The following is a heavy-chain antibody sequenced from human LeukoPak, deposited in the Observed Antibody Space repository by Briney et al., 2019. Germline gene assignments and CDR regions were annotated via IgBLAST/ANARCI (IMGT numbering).Heavy chain of an antibody. CDR3: ASQGHHGKIVGTTLSYFYMDV. Sequence: SETLSLTCAVYGGSFSGYYWSWIRQPPGKGLEWIGEINHSGSTNYNPSLKSRVAISVDTSKNQFSLKLSSVTAADTAFYYCASQGHHGKIVGTTLSYFYMDVWGKGTTVTVSS. CDR1: GGSFSGYY. D-gene: IGHD1-26*01. CDR2: INHSGST. J-gene: IGHJ6*03. V-gene: IGHV4-34*01.